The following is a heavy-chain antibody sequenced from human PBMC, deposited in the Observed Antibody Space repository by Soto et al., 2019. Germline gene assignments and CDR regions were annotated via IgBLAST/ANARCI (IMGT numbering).Heavy chain of an antibody. D-gene: IGHD1-1*01. CDR2: INAGYGNT. J-gene: IGHJ4*02. CDR1: GYTFSRYA. CDR3: ARETVDGTFAF. V-gene: IGHV1-3*01. Sequence: QVHLVQSGAEVRKPGASVKVSCKASGYTFSRYAMHWVRQAPGQRLEWMGWINAGYGNTKSSQKFQDRVTISRDTSAITAYIALTGLRSADTAVYSCARETVDGTFAFWGPGTLVTVSS.